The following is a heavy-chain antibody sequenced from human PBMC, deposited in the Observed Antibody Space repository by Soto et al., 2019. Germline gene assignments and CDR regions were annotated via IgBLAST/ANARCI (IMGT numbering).Heavy chain of an antibody. D-gene: IGHD6-13*01. Sequence: EVQLVESGGGLVQPGGSLRLSCAASGFTFSIYTMNWVRQAPGKGLEWVSYISTSSSTIYYADSAKGRFTISRDNAKNSLYLQMNSLRDEDTAVYYCARVGGSSSFDAFDIWGQGTMVTVSS. V-gene: IGHV3-48*02. J-gene: IGHJ3*02. CDR2: ISTSSSTI. CDR1: GFTFSIYT. CDR3: ARVGGSSSFDAFDI.